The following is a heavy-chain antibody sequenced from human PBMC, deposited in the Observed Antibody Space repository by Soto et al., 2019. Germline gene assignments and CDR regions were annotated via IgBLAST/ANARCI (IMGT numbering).Heavy chain of an antibody. CDR3: ARDDSERPATY. J-gene: IGHJ4*02. CDR1: GGSISSYY. V-gene: IGHV4-59*01. Sequence: SETLSLTCIVSGGSISSYYWTWTRQPPGKGLEWIGCVYNGATTSYNPSLRSRVTISVDTSKNQFSLKLTSVTAADTAMYYCARDDSERPATYWGQGTPVTVSS. CDR2: VYNGATT. D-gene: IGHD3-10*01.